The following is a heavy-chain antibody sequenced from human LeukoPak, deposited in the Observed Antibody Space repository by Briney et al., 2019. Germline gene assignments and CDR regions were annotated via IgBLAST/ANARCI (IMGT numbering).Heavy chain of an antibody. D-gene: IGHD6-19*01. CDR3: ARRYSSGWSDAFDI. J-gene: IGHJ3*02. Sequence: ASVKVSCKASGYTFTVDDMHWVRQAPGQGLEWMGWINPNSGDTNYAQKFQGRVTMTRDTSISTAYMELSRLRSDDTAVYYCARRYSSGWSDAFDIWGQGTMVTVSS. CDR2: INPNSGDT. CDR1: GYTFTVDD. V-gene: IGHV1-2*02.